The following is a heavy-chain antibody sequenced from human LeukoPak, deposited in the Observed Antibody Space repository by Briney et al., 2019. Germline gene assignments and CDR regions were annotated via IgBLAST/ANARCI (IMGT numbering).Heavy chain of an antibody. V-gene: IGHV1-2*02. J-gene: IGHJ4*02. CDR1: GYTFTGYY. Sequence: ASVKVSCKASGYTFTGYYMHWVRQAPGQGLEWMGWINPNSGGTNYAQKFQGRVTMTRDTSISIAYMELSRLRSDDTAVYYCARDGGTAMVDFDYWGQGTLVTVSS. D-gene: IGHD5-18*01. CDR2: INPNSGGT. CDR3: ARDGGTAMVDFDY.